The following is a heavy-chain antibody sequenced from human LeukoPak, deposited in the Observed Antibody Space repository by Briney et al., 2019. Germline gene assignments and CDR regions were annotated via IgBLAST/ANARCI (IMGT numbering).Heavy chain of an antibody. Sequence: SETLSLTCTVSGGFISSTGYYWGWIRQPPGKGLDWIGYINYSGNTYCNPSLKSRVIISVDTSKKQFFLKLNSVTAADTALYYCARHVAYSSRFDYWGQGTLVTVSS. CDR1: GGFISSTGYY. D-gene: IGHD6-13*01. J-gene: IGHJ4*02. CDR3: ARHVAYSSRFDY. CDR2: INYSGNT. V-gene: IGHV4-39*01.